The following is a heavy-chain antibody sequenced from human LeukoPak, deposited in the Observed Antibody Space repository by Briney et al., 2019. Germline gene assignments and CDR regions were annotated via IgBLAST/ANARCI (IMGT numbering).Heavy chain of an antibody. CDR1: GFIVSSNY. CDR2: IFSSGST. Sequence: GGSLRLSCAASGFIVSSNYMSWVRQAPGKGLEWVSVIFSSGSTYYADSVKGRFTISRDNSKNTLYLQMNSLRAGDTAVYYCAKAVRGTYFPDYWGQGTQVTVSS. CDR3: AKAVRGTYFPDY. V-gene: IGHV3-53*01. J-gene: IGHJ4*02. D-gene: IGHD1-26*01.